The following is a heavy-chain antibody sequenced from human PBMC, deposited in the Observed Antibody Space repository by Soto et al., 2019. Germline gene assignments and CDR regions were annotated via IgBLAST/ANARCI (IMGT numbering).Heavy chain of an antibody. CDR1: WFTFRSHR. CDR2: ISSSSSYI. CDR3: AREVEGAGYSSSWYGYYYYYGMDV. V-gene: IGHV3-21*01. J-gene: IGHJ6*02. Sequence: GGALRPSFAASWFTFRSHRMNWVRQAPGKGAGGGSSISSSSSYIYYADSVKGRFTISRDNAKNSLYLQMNSLRAEDTAVYYCAREVEGAGYSSSWYGYYYYYGMDVWGQGTTVTVSS. D-gene: IGHD6-13*01.